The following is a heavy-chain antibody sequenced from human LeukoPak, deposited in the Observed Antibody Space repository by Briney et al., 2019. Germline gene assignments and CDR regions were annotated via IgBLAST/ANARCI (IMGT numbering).Heavy chain of an antibody. CDR2: IGIRGDT. D-gene: IGHD5/OR15-5a*01. CDR1: GFTFIDYD. CDR3: ARGGIQVSGVDEFDY. Sequence: GGSLRLSCAASGFTFIDYDMHWVRQVLGKGLEWVSAIGIRGDTHYSGSVKGRFTISRENAESSLYLQMNSLRAEDTAVYYCARGGIQVSGVDEFDYWGQGTLVTVSS. V-gene: IGHV3-13*01. J-gene: IGHJ4*02.